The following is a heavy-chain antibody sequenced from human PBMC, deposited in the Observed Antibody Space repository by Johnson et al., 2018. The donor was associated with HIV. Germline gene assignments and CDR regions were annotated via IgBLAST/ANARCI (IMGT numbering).Heavy chain of an antibody. CDR3: ARTTYSSPGAFDI. Sequence: VQLVESGGGVVRPGGSLRVSCTASGFTFDEYGMSWVRQAPGKGLEWVSYISSSGSTIYYTDSVKGRFTISRDNSKNTLYLQMNSLRAEDTAVYYCARTTYSSPGAFDIWGQGTMVTVSS. D-gene: IGHD6-19*01. J-gene: IGHJ3*02. CDR2: ISSSGSTI. CDR1: GFTFDEYG. V-gene: IGHV3-48*01.